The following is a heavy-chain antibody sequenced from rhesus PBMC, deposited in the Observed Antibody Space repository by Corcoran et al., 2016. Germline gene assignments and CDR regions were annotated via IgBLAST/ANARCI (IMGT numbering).Heavy chain of an antibody. Sequence: QVTLKESGPALVKPTQTLTLTCTFSGFSLSTSGMGVGWIRQPPRKTLEWLAHIYWDYDNRYSTSLKSRLTISKDTSKNRVVLTMTNMDPVDKATYYGARRGPAGAFDFWGQGLRVTVSS. CDR3: ARRGPAGAFDF. J-gene: IGHJ3*01. V-gene: IGHV2-1*01. CDR2: IYWDYDN. D-gene: IGHD6-31*01. CDR1: GFSLSTSGMG.